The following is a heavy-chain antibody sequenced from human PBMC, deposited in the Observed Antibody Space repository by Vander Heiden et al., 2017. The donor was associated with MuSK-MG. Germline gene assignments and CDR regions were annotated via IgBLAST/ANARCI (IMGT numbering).Heavy chain of an antibody. V-gene: IGHV4-61*02. CDR3: ARDGGTSTRAADI. Sequence: QVHLPQAGPGLLKPSQTPSLTCTAPAAAITSGSNCCSWIRQPAGKGLEWIGRIYTSGSTNYNPSLKSRVTMSVDTSKNQFSLKLSSVTAADTAVYYCARDGGTSTRAADIWGQGTMVTVSS. CDR2: IYTSGST. D-gene: IGHD2-2*01. CDR1: AAAITSGSNC. J-gene: IGHJ3*02.